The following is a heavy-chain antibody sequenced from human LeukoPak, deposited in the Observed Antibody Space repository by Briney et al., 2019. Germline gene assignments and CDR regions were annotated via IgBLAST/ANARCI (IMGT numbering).Heavy chain of an antibody. CDR1: GFTFSSYV. J-gene: IGHJ4*02. Sequence: PGRSLRLSCAASGFTFSSYVMHWVRQAPGKGLEWVAVIWYDGSNKYYADSVKGRFTISRDNSKNTLYLQMNSLRAEDTAVYYCARDWQGITRFDSWGQGTLVTVSS. CDR2: IWYDGSNK. CDR3: ARDWQGITRFDS. V-gene: IGHV3-33*01. D-gene: IGHD2-2*01.